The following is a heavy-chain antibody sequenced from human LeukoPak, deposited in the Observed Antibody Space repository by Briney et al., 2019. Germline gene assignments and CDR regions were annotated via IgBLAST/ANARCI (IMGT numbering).Heavy chain of an antibody. J-gene: IGHJ6*02. Sequence: SVKVSCKASGGTFDSYALTWVRQAPGQALEWMGRIIPILDITIYAQKFQGRVTITADKSTSTAYIELSSLSSEDTAVYYCARDQGLIDPPPYGLDVWGLGTTVTVSS. D-gene: IGHD3-16*01. CDR2: IIPILDIT. CDR3: ARDQGLIDPPPYGLDV. V-gene: IGHV1-69*04. CDR1: GGTFDSYA.